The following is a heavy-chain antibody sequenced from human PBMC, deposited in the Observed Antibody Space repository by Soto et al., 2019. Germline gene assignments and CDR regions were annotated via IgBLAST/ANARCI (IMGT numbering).Heavy chain of an antibody. CDR3: ATYFGVVTPRRDWFDP. CDR2: IYHSGST. J-gene: IGHJ5*02. CDR1: GGSISSSNW. V-gene: IGHV4-4*02. Sequence: PSETLSLTCAVSGGSISSSNWWSWVRQPPGKGLEWIGEIYHSGSTNYNPSLKSRVTISVDKSKNQFSLKLSSVTAADTAVYYCATYFGVVTPRRDWFDPWGQGTLVTVSS. D-gene: IGHD3-3*01.